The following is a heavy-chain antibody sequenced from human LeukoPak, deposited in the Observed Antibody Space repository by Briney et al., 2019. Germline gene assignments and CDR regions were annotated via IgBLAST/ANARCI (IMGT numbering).Heavy chain of an antibody. CDR1: GYTFITYA. V-gene: IGHV1-3*01. CDR2: IDPGNGNT. J-gene: IGHJ4*02. D-gene: IGHD4-17*01. Sequence: GASVTVSCKASGYTFITYAMHWVRQAPGQRLEWMGWIDPGNGNTKYSQKFQGRVTITRDTSASTVYMELSSLRSEDTAMYYCARDRWVTTMSFDYWGQGTLVTVSS. CDR3: ARDRWVTTMSFDY.